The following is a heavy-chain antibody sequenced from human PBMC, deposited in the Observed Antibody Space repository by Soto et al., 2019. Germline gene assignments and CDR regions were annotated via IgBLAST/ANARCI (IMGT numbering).Heavy chain of an antibody. CDR2: IYYSGRT. Sequence: PSETLSLTCTVSGGPISSFYWSWIRQPPGKGLEWIGHIYYSGRTNYKPSLKSRVTISVDTSKNQLSLKLTSVTAADTAVYYCARSDDYGDYGYYYYGMDIWGQGTTVPVS. D-gene: IGHD4-17*01. J-gene: IGHJ6*02. CDR1: GGPISSFY. V-gene: IGHV4-59*01. CDR3: ARSDDYGDYGYYYYGMDI.